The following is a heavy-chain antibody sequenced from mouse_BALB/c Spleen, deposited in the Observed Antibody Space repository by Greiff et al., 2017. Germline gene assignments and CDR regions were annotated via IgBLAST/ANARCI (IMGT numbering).Heavy chain of an antibody. J-gene: IGHJ4*01. Sequence: VMLVESGPGLVVPSQSLSITCTVSGFSLTGYGVNWVRQPPGKGLEWLGMIWGDGSTDYNSALKSRLSISKDNSKSQVFLKMNSLQTDDTARYYCARDQELGLGYYAMDYWGQGTSVTVSS. D-gene: IGHD4-1*01. CDR2: IWGDGST. CDR1: GFSLTGYG. V-gene: IGHV2-6-7*01. CDR3: ARDQELGLGYYAMDY.